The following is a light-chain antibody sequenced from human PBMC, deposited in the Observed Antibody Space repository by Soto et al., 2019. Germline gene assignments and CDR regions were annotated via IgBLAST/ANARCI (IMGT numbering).Light chain of an antibody. V-gene: IGKV3D-15*01. Sequence: EIVLTHSPVTLSLSPGEMATLSCTASPSVSSSYLAWYQQKPGQAPRLLIYGASSRATGIPARFSGSGSGTEFTLTISSLQSEDFAVYYCQQYNNWSRTFGQGTKVDIK. J-gene: IGKJ1*01. CDR3: QQYNNWSRT. CDR2: GAS. CDR1: PSVSSSY.